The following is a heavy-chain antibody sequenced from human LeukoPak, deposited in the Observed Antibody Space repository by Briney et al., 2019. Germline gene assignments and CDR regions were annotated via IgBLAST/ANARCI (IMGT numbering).Heavy chain of an antibody. CDR3: ARPRHSGYDFGFDY. V-gene: IGHV4-61*02. Sequence: SETLSLTCTVSGGSISSGSYYWSWIRQPAGKGLEWIGRIYTSGSTNYNPSLKSRVTISVDTSKNQFSLKLSSVTAADTAVYYCARPRHSGYDFGFDYWGQGTLVTVSS. CDR1: GGSISSGSYY. D-gene: IGHD5-12*01. CDR2: IYTSGST. J-gene: IGHJ4*02.